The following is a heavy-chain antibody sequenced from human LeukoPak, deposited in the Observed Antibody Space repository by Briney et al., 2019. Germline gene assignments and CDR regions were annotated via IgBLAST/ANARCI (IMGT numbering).Heavy chain of an antibody. V-gene: IGHV3-21*01. CDR2: ISSSSSYI. CDR3: ARPGGIVVVPAATQGGAAGTDGYYYYGMDV. CDR1: GFTFSSYA. Sequence: GSLRLSCAASGFTFSSYAMNWVRQAPGEGLEWVSSISSSSSYIYYADSVKGRFTISRDNAKNSLYLQMNSLRAEDTAVYYCARPGGIVVVPAATQGGAAGTDGYYYYGMDVWGQGTTVTVSS. D-gene: IGHD2-2*01. J-gene: IGHJ6*02.